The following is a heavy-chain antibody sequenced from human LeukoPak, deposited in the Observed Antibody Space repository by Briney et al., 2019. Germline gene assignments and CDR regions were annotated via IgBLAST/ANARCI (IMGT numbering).Heavy chain of an antibody. CDR1: RFTISSYA. V-gene: IGHV3-23*01. CDR2: ISGSSGST. J-gene: IGHJ4*02. D-gene: IGHD6-19*01. Sequence: GGSLRLSCAASRFTISSYAMSWVRQAPGKGLEWVSGISGSSGSTYYADSVKGRFTIARDKSKNTLCLQMNSLRAEDTAVYYCASHSSGWHPPFDYWGQGTLVTVSS. CDR3: ASHSSGWHPPFDY.